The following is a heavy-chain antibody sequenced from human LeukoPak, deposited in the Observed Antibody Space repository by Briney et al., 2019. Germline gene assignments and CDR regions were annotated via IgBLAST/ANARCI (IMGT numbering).Heavy chain of an antibody. Sequence: GGSLRLSCAASGFTFSSYAMSWVRQAPGKGLEWVAFIRYDGSNKYYADSVKGRFTISRDNSKNTLYLQMNSLRAEDTAVYYCAKDGNIVGAIRGNWFDPWGQGTLVTVSS. CDR2: IRYDGSNK. CDR1: GFTFSSYA. D-gene: IGHD1-26*01. V-gene: IGHV3-30*02. CDR3: AKDGNIVGAIRGNWFDP. J-gene: IGHJ5*02.